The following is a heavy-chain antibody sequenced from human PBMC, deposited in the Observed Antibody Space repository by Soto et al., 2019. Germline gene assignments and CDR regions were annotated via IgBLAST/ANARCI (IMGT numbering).Heavy chain of an antibody. Sequence: QVQLQESGPGLVKPSETLSLTCTVSGGSISSYYWSWIRQPPGKGLEWIVYIYYSGSTNYNPSLKSRVTISVDTSKNQFSLKLSSVTAADTAVYYCARDSYGDYAFDYWGQGTLVTVSS. V-gene: IGHV4-59*01. CDR2: IYYSGST. J-gene: IGHJ4*02. CDR1: GGSISSYY. D-gene: IGHD4-17*01. CDR3: ARDSYGDYAFDY.